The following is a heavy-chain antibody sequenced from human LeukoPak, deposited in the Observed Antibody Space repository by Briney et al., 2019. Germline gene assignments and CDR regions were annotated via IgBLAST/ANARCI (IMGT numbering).Heavy chain of an antibody. V-gene: IGHV1-18*01. J-gene: IGHJ5*02. CDR2: ISAYNGNT. D-gene: IGHD2-2*02. CDR1: GYTFTSYG. Sequence: ASVKVSCKASGYTFTSYGISWVRQAPGQGLEWMGWISAYNGNTNYAQKLQGRVTMTTDTSTSTAYMELRSLRSDDTAVYYCARAPYCINSNCYTGYKWFDPWGQGTLVTVSS. CDR3: ARAPYCINSNCYTGYKWFDP.